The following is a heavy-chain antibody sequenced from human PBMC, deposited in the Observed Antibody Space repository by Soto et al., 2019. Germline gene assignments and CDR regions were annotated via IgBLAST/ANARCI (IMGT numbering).Heavy chain of an antibody. V-gene: IGHV3-23*01. D-gene: IGHD3-3*01. J-gene: IGHJ4*02. CDR3: AKDGVAVDY. Sequence: EVQLLESGGGLVQPGGSLRLSCAASGFTFNTYDMTWVRQAPGKGLEWVSTVSGGGGDTYYADSVKGRFTISRDNSKNTLYLQMNSLSDDDTAVYYCAKDGVAVDYWGQGTLVTVSS. CDR1: GFTFNTYD. CDR2: VSGGGGDT.